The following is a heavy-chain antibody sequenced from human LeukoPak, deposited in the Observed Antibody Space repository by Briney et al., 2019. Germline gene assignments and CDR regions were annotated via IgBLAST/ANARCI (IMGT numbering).Heavy chain of an antibody. V-gene: IGHV3-9*01. CDR1: GFTFDDYA. CDR3: AKDRSDYGDYFFDY. J-gene: IGHJ4*02. D-gene: IGHD4-17*01. CDR2: ISWNSGSI. Sequence: GGSLRLSCAASGFTFDDYAMHWVRQAPGKGLEWVSGISWNSGSIGYADSGNGRFTISRDNAKNSLYLQMNSLRAEDTALYYCAKDRSDYGDYFFDYWGQGTLVTVSS.